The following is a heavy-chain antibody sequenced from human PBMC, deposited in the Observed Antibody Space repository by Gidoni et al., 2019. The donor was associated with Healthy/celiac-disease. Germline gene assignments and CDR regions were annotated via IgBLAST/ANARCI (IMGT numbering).Heavy chain of an antibody. CDR2: ISWNSGSI. CDR1: GFTFDDYA. D-gene: IGHD4-17*01. V-gene: IGHV3-9*01. CDR3: AKVYGDYAGIFGVFDY. J-gene: IGHJ4*02. Sequence: EVQLVESGGGLVQPGRSVRLSCAASGFTFDDYAMHWVRQAPGKGLEWVSGISWNSGSIGYADSVKGRFTISRDNANNPLYLQMNSLRAEDTALYYCAKVYGDYAGIFGVFDYWGQGTLVTVSS.